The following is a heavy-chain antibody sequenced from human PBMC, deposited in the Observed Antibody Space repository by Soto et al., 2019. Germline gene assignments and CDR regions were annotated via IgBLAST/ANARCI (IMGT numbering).Heavy chain of an antibody. CDR2: MYHGGIT. Sequence: SETLSLTCSVSGVSTSTYYWSWIRQPPGKGLEWIGYMYHGGITHYNPSLKSRVTISVDTSKNTFFLNLTSVTAVDTAVYYCARSKLNILDFWGQGTLVTVSS. J-gene: IGHJ4*02. V-gene: IGHV4-59*01. CDR3: ARSKLNILDF. CDR1: GVSTSTYY. D-gene: IGHD1-1*01.